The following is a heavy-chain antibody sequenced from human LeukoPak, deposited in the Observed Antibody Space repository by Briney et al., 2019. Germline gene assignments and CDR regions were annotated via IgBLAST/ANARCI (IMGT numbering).Heavy chain of an antibody. CDR1: GYTFTGYY. Sequence: ASVKASCKASGYTFTGYYMHWVRQAPGQGLEWMGWINPNSGGTNYAQKFQGRVTMTRDTSISTAYMELSRLRSDDTAVYYCARDRSGDWYSPSYPDYWGQGTLVTVSS. CDR3: ARDRSGDWYSPSYPDY. V-gene: IGHV1-2*02. CDR2: INPNSGGT. J-gene: IGHJ4*02. D-gene: IGHD3-9*01.